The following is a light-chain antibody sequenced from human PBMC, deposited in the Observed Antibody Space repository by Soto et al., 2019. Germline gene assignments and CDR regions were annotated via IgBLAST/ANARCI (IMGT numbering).Light chain of an antibody. V-gene: IGKV4-1*01. CDR2: WAS. CDR3: QQYYNTPWT. CDR1: HIFLYSSNNKNY. Sequence: IVMTQSTDSLAVSLGERATINCKSRHIFLYSSNNKNYLTWYQQKPGQPPKLLIYWASTRESGVPDRFSGSGSGTDFTLTISSLQAEDVAIYYCQQYYNTPWTFGQGTKVDIK. J-gene: IGKJ1*01.